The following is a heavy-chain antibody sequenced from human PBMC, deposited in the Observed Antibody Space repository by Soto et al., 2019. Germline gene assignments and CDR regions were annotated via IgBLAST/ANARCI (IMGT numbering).Heavy chain of an antibody. D-gene: IGHD6-6*01. CDR1: GGSFSGYY. CDR2: INHSGST. Sequence: AETLSLTCAVYGGSFSGYYWSWIRQPPGKGLEWIGEINHSGSTNYNPSLKSRVTISVDTSKNQFSLKLSSVTAADTAVYYCARTRPRNGYYYYYGMDVWGQGTTVTVSS. CDR3: ARTRPRNGYYYYYGMDV. V-gene: IGHV4-34*01. J-gene: IGHJ6*02.